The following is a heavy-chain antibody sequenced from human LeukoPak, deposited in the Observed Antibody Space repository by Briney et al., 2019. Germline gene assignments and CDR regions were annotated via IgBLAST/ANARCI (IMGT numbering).Heavy chain of an antibody. Sequence: ASVKVSCKASGYTFISYGINWVRQAPGQGLEWMGWISANSANANYAQSFQGRVTMTTDTSTTTAYMEVRSLRSDDTAVYYCARARSATTDLVYWGQGTLVTVSS. CDR3: ARARSATTDLVY. V-gene: IGHV1-18*01. J-gene: IGHJ4*02. CDR1: GYTFISYG. CDR2: ISANSANA. D-gene: IGHD4-11*01.